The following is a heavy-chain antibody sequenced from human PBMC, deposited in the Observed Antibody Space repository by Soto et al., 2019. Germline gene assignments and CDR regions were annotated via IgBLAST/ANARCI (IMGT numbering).Heavy chain of an antibody. J-gene: IGHJ4*02. V-gene: IGHV3-23*01. Sequence: PGGSLRLSCAASGFSFAGYAVAWVRQAPGQGLEWVSSISGGGGSTYYADSLKGRFTISRDNSMRMVHLQMSRLSADDTAVYYCAKTESFNGYYNAFDYWGRGTQVTVSS. CDR3: AKTESFNGYYNAFDY. D-gene: IGHD3-9*01. CDR2: ISGGGGST. CDR1: GFSFAGYA.